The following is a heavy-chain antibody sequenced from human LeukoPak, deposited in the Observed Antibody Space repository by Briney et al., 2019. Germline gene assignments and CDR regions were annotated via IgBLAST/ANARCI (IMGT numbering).Heavy chain of an antibody. J-gene: IGHJ4*02. V-gene: IGHV1-69*01. D-gene: IGHD3-22*01. CDR2: IIPIFGTA. CDR1: GGTFSSYA. CDR3: ARESPYYDSSGYYSGHFVY. Sequence: SVKVSCKASGGTFSSYAISWVRQAPGQGLEWMGGIIPIFGTANYAQKFQGRVTITADESTSTAYMELSSLRSEDTAVYYCARESPYYDSSGYYSGHFVYWGQGTLVTVSS.